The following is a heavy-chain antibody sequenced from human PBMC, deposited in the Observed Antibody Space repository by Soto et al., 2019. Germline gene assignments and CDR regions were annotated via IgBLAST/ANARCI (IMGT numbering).Heavy chain of an antibody. D-gene: IGHD1-26*01. CDR3: ARFSVGEGASTEYSTDS. CDR1: GYTFTGYG. CDR2: ISAYNGNT. J-gene: IGHJ6*03. V-gene: IGHV1-18*01. Sequence: AASVKVSCKASGYTFTGYGISWVRQAPGQGLEWMGWISAYNGNTNYAQKLQGRVTMTTDTSTSTAYMELRSLRSDDTAVYYCARFSVGEGASTEYSTDSWGNGPPVT.